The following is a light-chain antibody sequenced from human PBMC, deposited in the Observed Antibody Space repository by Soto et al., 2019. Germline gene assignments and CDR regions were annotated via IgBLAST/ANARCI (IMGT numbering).Light chain of an antibody. CDR1: SSNIGSDY. J-gene: IGLJ2*01. CDR3: AAWDDSLDDVV. CDR2: RNN. V-gene: IGLV1-47*01. Sequence: QSVLTQPPSASGTPGQRVTISCSGRSSNIGSDYVFWYQHLPGTAPKLLIYRNNQRPSGVPARFSGSKSGTSASLAISGLRSEDDGDYYCAAWDDSLDDVVFGGGTKLTVL.